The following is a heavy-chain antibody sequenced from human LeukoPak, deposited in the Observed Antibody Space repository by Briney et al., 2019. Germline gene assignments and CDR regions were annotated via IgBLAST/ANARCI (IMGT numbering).Heavy chain of an antibody. V-gene: IGHV1-8*03. CDR1: GYTFTSYD. D-gene: IGHD6-19*01. CDR3: ARGRQQWLVRVSWFDP. CDR2: MNPNSGNT. J-gene: IGHJ5*02. Sequence: ASVKVSCKASGYTFTSYDINWVRQATGQGLEWMGWMNPNSGNTGYAQKFQGRVTITRNTSISTAYMELSSLRSEDTAVYYCARGRQQWLVRVSWFDPWGQGTLVTVSS.